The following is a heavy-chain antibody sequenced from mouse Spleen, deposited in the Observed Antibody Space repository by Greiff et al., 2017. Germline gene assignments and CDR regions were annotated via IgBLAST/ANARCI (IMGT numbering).Heavy chain of an antibody. CDR2: INPGSGGT. CDR3: ARRYDYDGWYFDV. CDR1: GYAFTNYL. Sequence: VQLQQSGAELVRPGTSVKVSCKASGYAFTNYLIEWVKQRPGQGLEWIGVINPGSGGTNYNEKFKGKATLTADKSSSTAYMQLSSLTSEDSAVYFCARRYDYDGWYFDVWGAGTTVTVSS. J-gene: IGHJ1*01. D-gene: IGHD2-4*01. V-gene: IGHV1-54*01.